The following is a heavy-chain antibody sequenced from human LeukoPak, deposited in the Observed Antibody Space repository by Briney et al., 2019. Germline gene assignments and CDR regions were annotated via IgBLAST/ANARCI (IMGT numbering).Heavy chain of an antibody. CDR3: ARDSGSGSNDD. D-gene: IGHD1-26*01. V-gene: IGHV1-18*01. CDR1: GYTFTNFG. Sequence: ASVKVSCKASGYTFTNFGISWVRQAPGQGLEWMGWISAYNGNTNYAQRLQGRITMTTDTSTNTAYMELRSLRSEDAAVYYCARDSGSGSNDDWGQGTLVTVSS. CDR2: ISAYNGNT. J-gene: IGHJ4*02.